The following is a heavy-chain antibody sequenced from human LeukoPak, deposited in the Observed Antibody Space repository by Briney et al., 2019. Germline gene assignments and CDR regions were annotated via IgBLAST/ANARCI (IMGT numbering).Heavy chain of an antibody. J-gene: IGHJ4*02. V-gene: IGHV4-59*12. CDR1: GGSISNYQ. Sequence: SETLSLTCTVSGGSISNYQWSWIRQPPGRGLEWIGYIFSLGNTKYNPSLKSRDTISIDTSKNQFSLKLSSVTAADTAVYYCARVGRVWFGELLRNSFDYWGQGTLVTVCS. D-gene: IGHD3-10*01. CDR3: ARVGRVWFGELLRNSFDY. CDR2: IFSLGNT.